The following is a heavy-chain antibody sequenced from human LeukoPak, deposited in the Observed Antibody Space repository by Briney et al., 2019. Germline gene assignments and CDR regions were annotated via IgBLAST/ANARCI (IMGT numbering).Heavy chain of an antibody. D-gene: IGHD3-16*01. Sequence: PGGSLRLSCAASGFTFSGSAMHWVRQASGKGLEWVGRIRSKANSYATAYAASVKGRFTISRDDSKNTAYLQMNSLKTEDTAVYYCTRRETSGLSLVDAFDIWGQGTMVTVSS. CDR1: GFTFSGSA. CDR3: TRRETSGLSLVDAFDI. CDR2: IRSKANSYAT. J-gene: IGHJ3*02. V-gene: IGHV3-73*01.